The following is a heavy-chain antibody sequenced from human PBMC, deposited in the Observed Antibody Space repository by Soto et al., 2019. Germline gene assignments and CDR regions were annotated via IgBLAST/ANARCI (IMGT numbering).Heavy chain of an antibody. CDR1: GFTFSSYS. V-gene: IGHV3-21*01. Sequence: EVQLVESGGGLVKPGGSLGLSCAASGFTFSSYSMNWVRQAPGKGLEWVSSISSSSSYIYYADSVKGRFTISRDNAKNSLYLQMNSLRAEDTAVYYCARDPRGYCSGGSCSGAFDIWGQGTMVTVSS. J-gene: IGHJ3*02. CDR2: ISSSSSYI. CDR3: ARDPRGYCSGGSCSGAFDI. D-gene: IGHD2-15*01.